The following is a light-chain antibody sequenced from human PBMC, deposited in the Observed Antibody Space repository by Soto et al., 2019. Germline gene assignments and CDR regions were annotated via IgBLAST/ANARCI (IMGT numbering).Light chain of an antibody. CDR2: GAS. V-gene: IGKV3-20*01. Sequence: ESVLTQSPGTLSLSPGERATLSCRASQSVSSSYLDWYQQKRGQAPRLLIYGASSKATGIPDRFSGSGSGTDFTLTISRLEPEDFAVYYYQQYGSSPPYTFGQGTKLEIK. CDR1: QSVSSSY. CDR3: QQYGSSPPYT. J-gene: IGKJ2*01.